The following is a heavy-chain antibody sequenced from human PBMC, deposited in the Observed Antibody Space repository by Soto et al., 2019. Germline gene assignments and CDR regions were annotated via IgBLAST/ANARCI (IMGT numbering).Heavy chain of an antibody. CDR2: IYYSGST. CDR3: AGLTSIFGVVTHDY. CDR1: GGSVSSGSYY. D-gene: IGHD3-3*01. J-gene: IGHJ4*02. Sequence: PSETLSLTCTVSGGSVSSGSYYWSWIRQPPGKGLEWIGYIYYSGSTNYNPSLKSRVTISVDTSKNQFSLKLSSVTAADTAVYYCAGLTSIFGVVTHDYWGQGTLVTVSS. V-gene: IGHV4-61*01.